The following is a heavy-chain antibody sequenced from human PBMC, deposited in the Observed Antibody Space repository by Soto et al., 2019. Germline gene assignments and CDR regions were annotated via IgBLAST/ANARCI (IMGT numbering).Heavy chain of an antibody. D-gene: IGHD3-10*01. V-gene: IGHV3-33*01. CDR1: GFTFRSYG. CDR2: IWYDGSSK. J-gene: IGHJ3*02. Sequence: PGGSRRVSCAAVGFTFRSYGMHCVRQAPGKGLEWVAVIWYDGSSKYYADSVKGRFTISRDNSKNTLYLQMNSLRAEDTAVYYCARDSYGSGNYVIFDIWGQGTLVTVSS. CDR3: ARDSYGSGNYVIFDI.